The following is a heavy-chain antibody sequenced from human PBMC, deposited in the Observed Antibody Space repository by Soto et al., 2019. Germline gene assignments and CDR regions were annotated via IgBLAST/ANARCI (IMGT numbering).Heavy chain of an antibody. V-gene: IGHV1-18*01. D-gene: IGHD3-3*01. CDR3: AREEAPNYDFWSGYYYYYYYGMDV. Sequence: ASVKGSCKASGYTFTSYGISWARQAPGQGLEGVGWISAYNGNTNYAQKLQGRVTMTTDTSTSTAYMELRSLRSDDTAVYYCAREEAPNYDFWSGYYYYYYYGMDVWGQGTTVTVSS. CDR1: GYTFTSYG. CDR2: ISAYNGNT. J-gene: IGHJ6*02.